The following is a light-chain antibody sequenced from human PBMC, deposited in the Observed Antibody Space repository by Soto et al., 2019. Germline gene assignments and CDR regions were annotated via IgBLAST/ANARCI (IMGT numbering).Light chain of an antibody. CDR2: GAS. J-gene: IGKJ4*01. V-gene: IGKV3D-15*01. CDR1: QSVSSN. Sequence: EIVMTQSPATLSVSPGERATLSCRASQSVSSNLAWYQQKPGQAPRLLIYGASSRATGIPDRFSGSGSGTDFTLTISSLQPDDFATYYCQQYNSYSPLTFGGGTKVDIK. CDR3: QQYNSYSPLT.